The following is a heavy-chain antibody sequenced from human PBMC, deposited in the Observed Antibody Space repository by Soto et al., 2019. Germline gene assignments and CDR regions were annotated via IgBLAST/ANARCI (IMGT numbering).Heavy chain of an antibody. J-gene: IGHJ5*02. Sequence: AASVKVSCKVSGYTLTELSMHWVRQAPGKGLEWMGGFDPEDGETIYAQKFQGRVTMTEDTSTDTAYMELSSLRSEDTAVYYCATDTRTTAGFDPWGQGTLLTVSS. CDR1: GYTLTELS. V-gene: IGHV1-24*01. CDR2: FDPEDGET. D-gene: IGHD4-4*01. CDR3: ATDTRTTAGFDP.